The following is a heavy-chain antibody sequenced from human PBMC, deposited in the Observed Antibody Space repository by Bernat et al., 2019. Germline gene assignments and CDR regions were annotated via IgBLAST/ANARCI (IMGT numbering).Heavy chain of an antibody. D-gene: IGHD3-3*01. CDR3: ARGKTIFAYDY. CDR2: ISSSSSFI. Sequence: EVQLVESGGGLVKPGGSLRLSCAASGFTFSSYSMNWVRQAPGKGLEWVSSISSSSSFIYYADSVEGRFAISRDNAKNSLCLQMNSLRAEDTAVYYCARGKTIFAYDYWGQGTLVTVSS. CDR1: GFTFSSYS. J-gene: IGHJ4*02. V-gene: IGHV3-21*01.